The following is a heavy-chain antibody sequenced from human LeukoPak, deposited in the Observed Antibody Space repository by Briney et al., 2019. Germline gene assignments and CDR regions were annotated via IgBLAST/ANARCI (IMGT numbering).Heavy chain of an antibody. Sequence: GGSLRLSCAASGFTFSNYGIHWVRQAPGKGLEWVAFIQYNGSNKYYADSVRGRFTISRDNSKSTLSLQMNSLRAEDTAIYYCATYRQVLLPFESWGQGTLVTVSS. V-gene: IGHV3-30*02. CDR2: IQYNGSNK. J-gene: IGHJ4*02. CDR3: ATYRQVLLPFES. D-gene: IGHD2-8*02. CDR1: GFTFSNYG.